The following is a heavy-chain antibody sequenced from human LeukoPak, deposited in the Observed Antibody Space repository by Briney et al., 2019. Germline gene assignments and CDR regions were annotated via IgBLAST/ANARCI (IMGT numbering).Heavy chain of an antibody. Sequence: GGSLRLSCAASEFRFSSYWMSWVRQAPGKGLEWVANTNQDGSEEHYVDSVKGRISISRDNAKSSLSLQMNSLRAEDTAVYYCVRVLRDYVEAFDIWGQGTMVSVSS. D-gene: IGHD4-17*01. CDR2: TNQDGSEE. CDR3: VRVLRDYVEAFDI. J-gene: IGHJ3*02. V-gene: IGHV3-7*01. CDR1: EFRFSSYW.